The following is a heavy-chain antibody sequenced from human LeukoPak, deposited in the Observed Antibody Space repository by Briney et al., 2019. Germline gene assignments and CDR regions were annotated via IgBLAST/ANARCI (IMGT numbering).Heavy chain of an antibody. J-gene: IGHJ4*02. CDR3: ARDGTRTDDY. V-gene: IGHV1-18*01. CDR2: IIGNNDNP. CDR1: AYTFSNFG. Sequence: ASVKVSCKASAYTFSNFGISWVRQAPGQGLEWMGWIIGNNDNPNYGKKFQGRFPVTSDSSTSTAYMELRNLRSDDTAVYYCARDGTRTDDYWGQGTLVTVSS. D-gene: IGHD1-1*01.